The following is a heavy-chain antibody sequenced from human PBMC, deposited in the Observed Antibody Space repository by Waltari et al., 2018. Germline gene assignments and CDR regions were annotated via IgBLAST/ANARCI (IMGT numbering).Heavy chain of an antibody. CDR3: VKGNEIDY. CDR2: ISYDGSNE. V-gene: IGHV3-30*02. J-gene: IGHJ4*02. CDR1: GFNFTLFD. Sequence: QVHLVESGGGVVQPGGSLRLSCAAPGFNFTLFDMHWVRQAPGKGLEWVSFISYDGSNENDADSVKGRFTMSRDNSKKMLYVQMNNLRAEDSAVYYCVKGNEIDYWAREPWSPSPQ. D-gene: IGHD1-1*01.